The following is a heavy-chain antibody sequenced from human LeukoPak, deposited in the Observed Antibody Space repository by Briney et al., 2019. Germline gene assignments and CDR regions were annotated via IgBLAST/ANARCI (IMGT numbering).Heavy chain of an antibody. CDR2: ISHSGYS. D-gene: IGHD6-19*01. CDR1: GGAVNIYY. Sequence: PSETLSLTCTVSGGAVNIYYWSWIRQTPGKGLEWIGYISHSGYSDYAPSLKSRVTMSLDTSKNQLSLKLSSVTAADTALYYCAKDRAGDYYYYMDVWGKGTTVTISS. CDR3: AKDRAGDYYYYMDV. J-gene: IGHJ6*03. V-gene: IGHV4-59*02.